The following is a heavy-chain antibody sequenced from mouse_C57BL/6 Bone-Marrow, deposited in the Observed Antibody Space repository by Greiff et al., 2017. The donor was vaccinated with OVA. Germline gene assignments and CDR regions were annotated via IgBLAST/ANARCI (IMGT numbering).Heavy chain of an antibody. D-gene: IGHD1-1*01. CDR3: VRRTGSSTYWYFDV. Sequence: EVQLVESGGGLVQPKGSLKLSCAASGFSFNTYAMNWVRQAPGKGLEWVARIRSKSNNYATYYADSVKDRFTISRDDSESMLYLQMNNLKTEDTAMYYCVRRTGSSTYWYFDVWGTGTTVTVSS. CDR2: IRSKSNNYAT. J-gene: IGHJ1*03. V-gene: IGHV10-1*01. CDR1: GFSFNTYA.